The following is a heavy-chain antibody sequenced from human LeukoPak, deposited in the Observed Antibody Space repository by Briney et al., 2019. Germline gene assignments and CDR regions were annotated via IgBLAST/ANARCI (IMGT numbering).Heavy chain of an antibody. CDR3: ARDSRYDNYYYYGMDV. CDR2: IYFSGST. J-gene: IGHJ6*02. Sequence: SETLSLTCTLSVGSLTTYNCSWIWETPRGGVGCSGLIYFSGSTNYNPSLKSRVTISVDTSKNQFSLKLSPVTAADTAVYYCARDSRYDNYYYYGMDVWGQGTTVTVSS. CDR1: VGSLTTYN. D-gene: IGHD3-22*01. V-gene: IGHV4-59*01.